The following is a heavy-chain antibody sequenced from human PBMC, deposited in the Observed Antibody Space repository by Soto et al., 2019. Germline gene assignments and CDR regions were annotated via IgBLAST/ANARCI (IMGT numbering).Heavy chain of an antibody. CDR2: ITFSGNTV. CDR3: ARVSWREKYGMDV. CDR1: GFTLSSYA. Sequence: PVGSLRRSCAAPGFTLSSYAMSWVRQAPGKGLGWISYITFSGNTVYYADSLKGRFTISRDNAKNSLYLQMNRLRAEDTAVYYCARVSWREKYGMDVWGQGTTVTVSS. J-gene: IGHJ6*02. V-gene: IGHV3-48*04.